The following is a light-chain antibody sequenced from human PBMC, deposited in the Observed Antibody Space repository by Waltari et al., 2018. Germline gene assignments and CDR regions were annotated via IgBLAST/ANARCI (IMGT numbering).Light chain of an antibody. CDR2: DAS. CDR1: QDISNY. J-gene: IGKJ4*01. Sequence: DIQMTQSPSSLSASVGDRVTITCQASQDISNYSNWYQQKPGKAPKLLIYDASNLETGVPSRFSGSGSGTDFTFTISSLQPEDIATYYCQQYDNLQGLAFGGGTKVEIK. V-gene: IGKV1-33*01. CDR3: QQYDNLQGLA.